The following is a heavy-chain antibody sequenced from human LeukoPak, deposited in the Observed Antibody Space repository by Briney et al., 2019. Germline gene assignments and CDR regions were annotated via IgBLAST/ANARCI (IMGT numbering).Heavy chain of an antibody. V-gene: IGHV3-7*03. D-gene: IGHD3-10*01. CDR2: INVDGSGT. CDR1: GFTFSSLW. CDR3: ARDWVAGVPFDAFDI. Sequence: GGSLRLSCAASGFTFSSLWMSWVRQAPGKGLEWVAHINVDGSGTYYVDSVRGRFTISRDNAKNSLYLHMNSLTAEDTAMYYCARDWVAGVPFDAFDIWGQGTMVSVSS. J-gene: IGHJ3*02.